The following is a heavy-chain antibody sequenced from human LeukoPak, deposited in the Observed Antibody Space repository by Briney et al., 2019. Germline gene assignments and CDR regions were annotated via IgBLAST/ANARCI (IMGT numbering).Heavy chain of an antibody. CDR2: IHTSGST. Sequence: SETLSLTCTVSGGSIGSYYWSWIRQPAGKGLEWIGRIHTSGSTDYNPSFKSRVTMSVDTSKNQFSLKVRSVTAADTAVYYCAREGSATARPFVSNDYWGQGTLVTVSS. J-gene: IGHJ4*02. CDR1: GGSIGSYY. CDR3: AREGSATARPFVSNDY. D-gene: IGHD6-6*01. V-gene: IGHV4-4*07.